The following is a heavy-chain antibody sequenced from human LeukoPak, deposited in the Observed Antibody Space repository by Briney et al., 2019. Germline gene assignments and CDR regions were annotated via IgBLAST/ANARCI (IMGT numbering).Heavy chain of an antibody. Sequence: PGGSLRLSCAASGFTFSSYSMNWVRQAPGKGPEWVSSISSSSSYIYYANSVKGRFTISRDNAKNSLYLQMNSLRAEDTAVYYCARGDFDWGHAEYFQHWGQGTLVTVSS. V-gene: IGHV3-21*01. CDR2: ISSSSSYI. CDR1: GFTFSSYS. D-gene: IGHD3-9*01. J-gene: IGHJ1*01. CDR3: ARGDFDWGHAEYFQH.